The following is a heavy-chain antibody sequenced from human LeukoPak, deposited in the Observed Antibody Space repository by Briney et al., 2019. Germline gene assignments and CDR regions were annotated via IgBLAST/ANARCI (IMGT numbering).Heavy chain of an antibody. CDR1: GFTFSSYS. D-gene: IGHD2-15*01. CDR3: AKDGRDIVVVVAATDYYYYMDV. CDR2: ISSSSSYI. J-gene: IGHJ6*03. V-gene: IGHV3-21*01. Sequence: GGSLRLSCAASGFTFSSYSMNWVRQAPGKGLEWVSSISSSSSYIYYADSVKGRFTISRDNSKNTLYLQMNSLRAEDTAVYYCAKDGRDIVVVVAATDYYYYMDVWGKGTTVTISS.